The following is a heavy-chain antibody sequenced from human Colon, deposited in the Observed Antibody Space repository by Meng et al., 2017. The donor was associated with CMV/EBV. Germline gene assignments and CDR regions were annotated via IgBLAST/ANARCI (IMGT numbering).Heavy chain of an antibody. V-gene: IGHV1-2*02. J-gene: IGHJ4*02. D-gene: IGHD6-19*01. CDR3: VRSSGWSLFDY. CDR2: IRSDGSAT. CDR1: GYTFSDYY. Sequence: QAQPVQSGAGVKGPGASVKVSCKTLGYTFSDYYMPWGRQAPGQGLEWMGWIRSDGSATNYAQKFRGRVTMTRDASVSTAYMELSGLTSDDTAVYFCVRSSGWSLFDYWGPGALVTVSS.